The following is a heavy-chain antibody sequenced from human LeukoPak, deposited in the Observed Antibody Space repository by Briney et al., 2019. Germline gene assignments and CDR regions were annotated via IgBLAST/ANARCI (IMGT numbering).Heavy chain of an antibody. CDR3: ARVWLPDAFDI. D-gene: IGHD5-12*01. J-gene: IGHJ3*02. CDR1: GGSFSGYY. Sequence: SETLSLTCAVYGGSFSGYYWSWIRQPPGKGLEWIGEINHSGSTYYNPSLKSRVTISVDRSKNQFSLKLSSVTAADTAVYYCARVWLPDAFDIWGQGTMVTVSS. CDR2: INHSGST. V-gene: IGHV4-34*01.